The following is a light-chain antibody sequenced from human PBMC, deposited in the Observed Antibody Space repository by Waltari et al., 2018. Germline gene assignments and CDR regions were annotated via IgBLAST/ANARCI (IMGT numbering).Light chain of an antibody. CDR3: MQGTHWPPYT. Sequence: DVVMTQSPLSLHVTLAQPASISCRSRQRLVHSDANTYLNWFQQRPGQSPRRLIYKVSKRDSVVPDRFSGSESGTDLTLKISRVEAEDVGIYYCMQGTHWPPYTFRPGTKLEIK. V-gene: IGKV2-30*02. CDR1: QRLVHSDANTY. CDR2: KVS. J-gene: IGKJ2*01.